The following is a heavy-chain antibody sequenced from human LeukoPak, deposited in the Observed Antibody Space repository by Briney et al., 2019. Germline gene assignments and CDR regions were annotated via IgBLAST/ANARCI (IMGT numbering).Heavy chain of an antibody. V-gene: IGHV1-2*02. CDR1: GYTFTVYY. D-gene: IGHD5-18*01. J-gene: IGHJ5*02. CDR3: ATLYTAIRIWFDP. CDR2: INPNRGGT. Sequence: ASVKVSCKSCGYTFTVYYTHGVRQAPGQGLECMGWINPNRGGTNYAEEFQGRVTMTRDTSISTAYMELSRLRSDDTAVYFCATLYTAIRIWFDPWGQGTLVTVCS.